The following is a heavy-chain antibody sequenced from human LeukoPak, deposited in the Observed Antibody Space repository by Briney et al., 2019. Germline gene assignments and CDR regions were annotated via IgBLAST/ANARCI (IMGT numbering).Heavy chain of an antibody. CDR1: GFTFSSYA. D-gene: IGHD6-13*01. J-gene: IGHJ6*02. CDR2: ISSNGGST. CDR3: ARGGILYGMDV. V-gene: IGHV3-64*04. Sequence: GGSLRLSCSASGFTFSSYAMHWVRQAPGKGLEYVSAISSNGGSTYYADSVKGRFTISRDNSKNTLYLQMNSLRAEDTAAYYCARGGILYGMDVWGQGTTVTVSS.